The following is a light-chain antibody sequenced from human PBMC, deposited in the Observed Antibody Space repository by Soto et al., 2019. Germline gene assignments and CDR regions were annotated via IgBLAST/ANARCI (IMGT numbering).Light chain of an antibody. CDR3: CSYAGSSTYV. CDR2: EVS. CDR1: SSYVGSYNL. Sequence: QPARDQPAPASGSPGQSSTLSCTGTSSYVGSYNLVSWYQQHPGKAPKLMIYEVSKRPSGVSNRFSGSKSGNTASLTISGLQAEDEADYYCCSYAGSSTYVFGTGTKVTVL. V-gene: IGLV2-23*02. J-gene: IGLJ1*01.